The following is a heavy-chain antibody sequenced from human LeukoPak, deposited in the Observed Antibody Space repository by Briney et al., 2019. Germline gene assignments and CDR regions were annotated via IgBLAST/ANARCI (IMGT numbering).Heavy chain of an antibody. CDR2: IYYSGST. Sequence: SETLSLTCTVSGGSISSSSYYWGWIRQPPGKGLEWIGSIYYSGSTYYNSSLKSRVTISVDTSKNQFSLKLSSVTAADTAVYYCARHGVVPAALDYYYYGMDVWGQGTTVTVSS. J-gene: IGHJ6*02. CDR3: ARHGVVPAALDYYYYGMDV. V-gene: IGHV4-39*01. CDR1: GGSISSSSYY. D-gene: IGHD2-2*01.